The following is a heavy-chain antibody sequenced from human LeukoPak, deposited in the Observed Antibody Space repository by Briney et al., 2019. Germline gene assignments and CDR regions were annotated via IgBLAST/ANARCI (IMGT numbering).Heavy chain of an antibody. CDR3: ARLGVVVAATQIDH. CDR1: GGXISSSGYN. J-gene: IGHJ4*02. V-gene: IGHV4-39*01. D-gene: IGHD2-15*01. Sequence: SETLSLTCTVSGGXISSSGYNWGWIRQPPGKGLEWIGSIYYSGSTYYNPSLKSRVTISVDTSKNQFSLKLNSVTAADTAVYYCARLGVVVAATQIDHWGQGTLVTVSS. CDR2: IYYSGST.